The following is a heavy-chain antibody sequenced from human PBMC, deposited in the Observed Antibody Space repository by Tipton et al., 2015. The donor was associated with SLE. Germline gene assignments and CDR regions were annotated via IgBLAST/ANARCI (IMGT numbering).Heavy chain of an antibody. V-gene: IGHV4-39*07. CDR1: GGSISSSSYY. CDR3: AREDSSSWFLDY. J-gene: IGHJ4*02. Sequence: TLSLTCTVSGGSISSSSYYWGWIRQPPGKGLEWIGSIYYSGSTYYNPSLKSRVTISVDTTKNQFSLKLSSVTAADTAVYYCAREDSSSWFLDYWGQGTLVTVSS. CDR2: IYYSGST. D-gene: IGHD6-13*01.